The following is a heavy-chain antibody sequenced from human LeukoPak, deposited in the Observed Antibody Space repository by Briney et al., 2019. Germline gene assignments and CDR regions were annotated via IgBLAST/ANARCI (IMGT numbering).Heavy chain of an antibody. CDR1: GFTFSSYG. CDR2: IRYDGSNK. V-gene: IGHV3-30*02. CDR3: ARLTYYYDSSGYDYFDY. D-gene: IGHD3-22*01. J-gene: IGHJ4*02. Sequence: GGSLRLSCAASGFTFSSYGMHWVRQAPGKGLEWVAFIRYDGSNKYYADSVKGRFTISRDNSKNTLYLQMNSLRAEDTAVYYCARLTYYYDSSGYDYFDYWGQGTLVTVSS.